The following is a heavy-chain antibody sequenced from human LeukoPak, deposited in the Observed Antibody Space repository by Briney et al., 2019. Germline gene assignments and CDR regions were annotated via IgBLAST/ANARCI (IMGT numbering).Heavy chain of an antibody. V-gene: IGHV4-34*01. CDR1: GVSFSGYY. CDR3: ARLRSTSSIAARPRFGWYFDL. Sequence: SETLCLTCAVYGVSFSGYYWSWIRQPPGKGLEWIGEINHSGSTNYNPSLKSRVTISVDTSKNQFSLKLSSVTAADTAVYYCARLRSTSSIAARPRFGWYFDLWGRGTLVTVSS. CDR2: INHSGST. D-gene: IGHD6-6*01. J-gene: IGHJ2*01.